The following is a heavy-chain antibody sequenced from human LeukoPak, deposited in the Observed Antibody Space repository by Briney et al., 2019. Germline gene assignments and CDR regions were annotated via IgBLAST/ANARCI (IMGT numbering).Heavy chain of an antibody. J-gene: IGHJ4*02. CDR2: VSDGGST. CDR1: GGSITSYY. D-gene: IGHD1-14*01. Sequence: PSETLSLTCGVSGGSITSYYWSWIRQSPGKGLEWIGHVSDGGSTNYSPSLKGRVSISVDTSKNQFSLNLRSVTAADTAVYFCARASTTFDDWGQGTLVTVSS. V-gene: IGHV4-59*01. CDR3: ARASTTFDD.